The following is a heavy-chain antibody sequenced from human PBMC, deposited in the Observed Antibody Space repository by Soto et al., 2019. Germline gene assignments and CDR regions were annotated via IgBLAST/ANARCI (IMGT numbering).Heavy chain of an antibody. CDR1: GGSFSGYY. V-gene: IGHV4-34*01. CDR3: ERGRYTARVNSGLFYY. Sequence: SETLSLTFAVYGGSFSGYYWSWIRQPPGKGLEWIGEINHSGSTNYNPSLKSRVTISVDTSKNQFSLKLSSVTAADTAVYYCERGRYTARVNSGLFYYWGQGTLVTVSS. D-gene: IGHD5-18*01. J-gene: IGHJ4*02. CDR2: INHSGST.